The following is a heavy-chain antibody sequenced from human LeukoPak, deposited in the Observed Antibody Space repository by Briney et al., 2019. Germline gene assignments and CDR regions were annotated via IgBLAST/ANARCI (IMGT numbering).Heavy chain of an antibody. V-gene: IGHV4-34*01. Sequence: SETLSLTCAVYGGSFSGYYWSWIRQPPGKGLEWIGAINHSGSTDYNPSLKSRVTISVDTSKNQFSLKLSSVTAADTAVYYCARPFSGYGSGSYFPPFDYWGQGTLVTVSS. CDR1: GGSFSGYY. D-gene: IGHD3-10*01. J-gene: IGHJ4*02. CDR2: INHSGST. CDR3: ARPFSGYGSGSYFPPFDY.